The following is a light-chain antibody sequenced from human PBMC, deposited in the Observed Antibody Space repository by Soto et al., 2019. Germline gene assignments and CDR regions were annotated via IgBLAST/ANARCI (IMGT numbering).Light chain of an antibody. CDR1: SSDVGAYNY. V-gene: IGLV2-14*01. CDR2: DVS. CDR3: SSYTSSSTRV. J-gene: IGLJ2*01. Sequence: QSVLTQPASVSGSPGQSITISCTGTSSDVGAYNYVSWYQQHPGKAPKLMIYDVSNRPSGVSNRFSGTKSGNTASLTISGLPAEDGEDYYCSSYTSSSTRVFGGGTKLTVL.